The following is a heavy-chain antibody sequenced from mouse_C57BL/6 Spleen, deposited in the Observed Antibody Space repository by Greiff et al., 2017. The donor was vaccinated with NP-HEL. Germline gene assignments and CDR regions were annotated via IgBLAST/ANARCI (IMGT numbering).Heavy chain of an antibody. CDR3: ANSERGYFDY. Sequence: QVQLQQSGPELVKPGASVKISCKASGYAFSSSWMNWVKQRPGKGLEWIGRIYPGDGDTNYNGKFKGKATLTADKSSSTAYMQLSSLTSEDSAVYFCANSERGYFDYWGQGTTLTVSS. CDR2: IYPGDGDT. CDR1: GYAFSSSW. V-gene: IGHV1-82*01. D-gene: IGHD2-12*01. J-gene: IGHJ2*01.